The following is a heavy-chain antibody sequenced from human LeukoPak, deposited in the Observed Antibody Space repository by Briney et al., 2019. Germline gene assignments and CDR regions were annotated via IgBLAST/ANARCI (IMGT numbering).Heavy chain of an antibody. J-gene: IGHJ4*02. Sequence: PAGSLTLSCAASGVTFSNYSMSWVRQPPGKGLEWVAAISGSIGSTYYADSVKGRLTISRDNSKNTLYLQMTRLRAEDTAVYYCARDRSYGEDFDYWGQGTLVTVSS. D-gene: IGHD4-17*01. CDR3: ARDRSYGEDFDY. V-gene: IGHV3-23*01. CDR1: GVTFSNYS. CDR2: ISGSIGST.